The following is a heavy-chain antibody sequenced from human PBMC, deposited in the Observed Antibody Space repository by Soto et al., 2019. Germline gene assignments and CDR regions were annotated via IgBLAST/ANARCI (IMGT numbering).Heavy chain of an antibody. Sequence: GSLRLSCEASGFTFTSYAMSWVRQAPGKGLEWVSALSGTGDSADYANSVKGRFTISRDDSKTTLYLQMSSLRAEDTAIYYCAKDSGNYGSGSFSHWGQGTLVTVSS. J-gene: IGHJ4*02. CDR2: LSGTGDSA. CDR1: GFTFTSYA. CDR3: AKDSGNYGSGSFSH. D-gene: IGHD3-10*01. V-gene: IGHV3-23*01.